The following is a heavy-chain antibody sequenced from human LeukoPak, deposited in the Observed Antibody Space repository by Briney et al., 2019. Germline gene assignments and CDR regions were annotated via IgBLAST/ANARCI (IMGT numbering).Heavy chain of an antibody. D-gene: IGHD1-7*01. V-gene: IGHV3-15*01. CDR2: IKSETDGGTT. CDR1: GLTVSNAW. Sequence: GGSLRLSCAASGLTVSNAWMSWVRPAPGKGLEWVGHIKSETDGGTTDYAAPVKGRFTISRDDSKNTLYLQMNSLKTEDTALYYCTTQAFATGTKMAFDIWGQGTMVTVSS. CDR3: TTQAFATGTKMAFDI. J-gene: IGHJ3*02.